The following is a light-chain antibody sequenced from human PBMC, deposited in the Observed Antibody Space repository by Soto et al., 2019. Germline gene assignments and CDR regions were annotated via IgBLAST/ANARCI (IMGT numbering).Light chain of an antibody. Sequence: QSVLTQPPSASGTPGQRVIISCSGSISNIVSNTVNWYQQLPGTAPNLLIYSNNERPSGVPDRFSGSKSGTSASLSISGLQSEDEADYYCAAWDDSLNGWVFGGGTQLTVL. CDR2: SNN. CDR1: ISNIVSNT. CDR3: AAWDDSLNGWV. V-gene: IGLV1-44*01. J-gene: IGLJ3*02.